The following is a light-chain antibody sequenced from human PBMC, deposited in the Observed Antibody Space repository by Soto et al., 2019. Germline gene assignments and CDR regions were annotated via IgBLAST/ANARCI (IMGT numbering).Light chain of an antibody. CDR1: QGNSSY. CDR3: QQCYRFPQT. J-gene: IGKJ4*02. CDR2: AAS. Sequence: VIWMTQSPSLLSASTGDRVTISCRMSQGNSSYLACYQRRPGKAPELLIYAASTLQGGVPSRFSAIVSGTEVTLTIGCLRSEDGETFCGQQCYRFPQTFGRGTKVEI. V-gene: IGKV1D-8*01.